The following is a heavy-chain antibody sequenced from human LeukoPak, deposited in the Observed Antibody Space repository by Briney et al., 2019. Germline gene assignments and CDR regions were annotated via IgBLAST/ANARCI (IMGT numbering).Heavy chain of an antibody. V-gene: IGHV3-74*01. CDR1: GFTFSSYW. Sequence: GGSLRLSCAASGFTFSSYWMHWVRQAPGKGLVWVSRINSDGSSTSYADSVKGRFTISRDNAKNTPYLQMNSLRAEDTAVYYCARDQYYYDSSGYYSSYYFDYWGQGTLVTVSS. CDR2: INSDGSST. D-gene: IGHD3-22*01. CDR3: ARDQYYYDSSGYYSSYYFDY. J-gene: IGHJ4*02.